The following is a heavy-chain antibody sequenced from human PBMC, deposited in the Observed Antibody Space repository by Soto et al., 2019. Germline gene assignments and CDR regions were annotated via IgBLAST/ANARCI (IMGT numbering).Heavy chain of an antibody. CDR1: GFTFSSYG. CDR2: ISYDGTTK. V-gene: IGHV3-30*18. J-gene: IGHJ4*02. D-gene: IGHD1-7*01. Sequence: QVQLAESGGGVVQPGRSLRLSCEASGFTFSSYGMHWVRQAPGKGLEWVAVISYDGTTKYYADSVKGRFTISRDNSRQTLFLQMNGLRAEDTAVYYCAKDYLELRTFLDYWGQGTLVTVSS. CDR3: AKDYLELRTFLDY.